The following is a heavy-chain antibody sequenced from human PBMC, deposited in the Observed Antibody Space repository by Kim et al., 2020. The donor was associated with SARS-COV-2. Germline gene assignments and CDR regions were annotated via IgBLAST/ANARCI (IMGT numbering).Heavy chain of an antibody. CDR2: IPYEGSKK. J-gene: IGHJ3*01. CDR3: AKVNPLFMIYPTRGAFDV. V-gene: IGHV3-30*18. Sequence: GGSLRLSCAASGFSFNNFAMHWVRQAPGKGLQWVAGIPYEGSKKYYAEAVQGRFTVSRDSSKNMVYLQMNSLGAEDTAMYFWAKVNPLFMIYPTRGAFDVWGLGTRVTVSS. D-gene: IGHD3-16*01. CDR1: GFSFNNFA.